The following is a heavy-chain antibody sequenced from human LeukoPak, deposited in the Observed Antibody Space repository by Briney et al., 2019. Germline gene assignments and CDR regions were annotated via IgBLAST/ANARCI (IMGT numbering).Heavy chain of an antibody. Sequence: GGSLRLSCAASGFSFSDFFFSWIRQAPGKGLEWVSYISTSGTTIYYADSVKGRFTISRDNAKNSLYLQMNSLRAEGTAVYYCARVTNYYDSGAYYRPIDYWGQGTLVTVTS. CDR3: ARVTNYYDSGAYYRPIDY. CDR2: ISTSGTTI. J-gene: IGHJ4*02. V-gene: IGHV3-11*01. CDR1: GFSFSDFF. D-gene: IGHD3-22*01.